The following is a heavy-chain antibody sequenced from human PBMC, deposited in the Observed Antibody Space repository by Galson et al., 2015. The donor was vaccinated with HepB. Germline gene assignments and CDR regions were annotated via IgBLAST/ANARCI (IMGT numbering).Heavy chain of an antibody. CDR3: ARRYYSGGSCYSDWFDP. Sequence: QSGAEVKKPGESLRISCKGSGYSFTSYWISWVRQMPGKGLEWMGRIDPSDSYTNYSPSFQGHVTISADKSISTAYLQWSSLKASDTAMYYCARRYYSGGSCYSDWFDPWGQGTLVTVSS. J-gene: IGHJ5*02. CDR1: GYSFTSYW. D-gene: IGHD2-15*01. V-gene: IGHV5-10-1*01. CDR2: IDPSDSYT.